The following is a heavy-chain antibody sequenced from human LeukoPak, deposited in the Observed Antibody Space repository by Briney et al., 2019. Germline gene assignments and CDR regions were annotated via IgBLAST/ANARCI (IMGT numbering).Heavy chain of an antibody. J-gene: IGHJ4*02. CDR1: GFTVSSNY. CDR3: TRIQYYYDSSGLDY. V-gene: IGHV3-53*01. D-gene: IGHD3-22*01. CDR2: IYSGGST. Sequence: PGGSLRLSCAASGFTVSSNYMSWVRQAPGKGLEWVSVIYSGGSTYYADSVKGRFTISRDNSKNTLYLQMNSLRAEDTAVYYCTRIQYYYDSSGLDYWGQGTLVTVSS.